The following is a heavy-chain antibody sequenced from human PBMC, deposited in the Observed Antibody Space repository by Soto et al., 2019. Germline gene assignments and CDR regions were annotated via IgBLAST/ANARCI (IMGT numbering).Heavy chain of an antibody. Sequence: QVQLQESGPGLVKPSQTLSLTCTVSGGSISSGGYYWSWIRQHPGKGLEWIGYIYYSGSTYYNPSLKRRVTISVDTSKNHFSLKLSSVTAADTAVYYCARAILHTGGDSDAFDIWGQGTMVTVSS. CDR2: IYYSGST. D-gene: IGHD4-17*01. J-gene: IGHJ3*02. CDR3: ARAILHTGGDSDAFDI. CDR1: GGSISSGGYY. V-gene: IGHV4-31*03.